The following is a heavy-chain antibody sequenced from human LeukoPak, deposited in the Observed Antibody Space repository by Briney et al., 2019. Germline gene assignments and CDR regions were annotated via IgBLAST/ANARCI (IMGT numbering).Heavy chain of an antibody. CDR2: IKEDGSIE. V-gene: IGHV3-7*01. D-gene: IGHD6-19*01. CDR1: VLTFSSYW. Sequence: GGSLRLSCVSSVLTFSSYWMTGVRRAPGKGLEGLANIKEDGSIEYYLDSVRGRFTISRDNAKTSVYLQLNSLRADDTAVYYCARDVWTGVAVSDYWGQGTLVTVSS. CDR3: ARDVWTGVAVSDY. J-gene: IGHJ4*02.